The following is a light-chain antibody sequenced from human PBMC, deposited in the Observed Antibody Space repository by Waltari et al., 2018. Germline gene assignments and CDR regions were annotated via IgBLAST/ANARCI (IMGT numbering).Light chain of an antibody. CDR1: QNIDNY. CDR3: LQYDIFPLT. CDR2: DKA. Sequence: DIQMTQSPSSLSASVGDRVRITCQASQNIDNYLNWYQLKPGKAPKLLIHDKAILETGVPSRFSGRRSGTEFTFTISNLQPEDFATYFCLQYDIFPLTFGGGTTVDI. V-gene: IGKV1-33*01. J-gene: IGKJ4*01.